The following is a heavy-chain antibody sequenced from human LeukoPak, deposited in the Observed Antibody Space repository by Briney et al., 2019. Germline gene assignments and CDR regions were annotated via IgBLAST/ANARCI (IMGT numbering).Heavy chain of an antibody. Sequence: RTGGSLRLSCAASGFTFSIAWMSWVRQAPGKGLEWVGRIKSRGDGDTRDYAAPVKDRFIISRDDSKNTLYLQMNSLRTEDTAIYYCAAVGEWLSNAFNTWGQGTLVTVSA. D-gene: IGHD3-3*01. J-gene: IGHJ3*02. CDR1: GFTFSIAW. V-gene: IGHV3-15*01. CDR2: IKSRGDGDTR. CDR3: AAVGEWLSNAFNT.